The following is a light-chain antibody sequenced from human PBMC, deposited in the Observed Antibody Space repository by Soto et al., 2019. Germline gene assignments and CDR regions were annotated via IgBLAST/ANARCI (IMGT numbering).Light chain of an antibody. Sequence: EIVLTQSPGTLSLSPGERATLSCRASQSVSSSYLAWYQQKPGQAPRLLIYGASSRATGIPDRFSGSAAGTDFTLTISRLEPEDFAVYYCQQYGSSPGGFTFGPGTKVDIK. CDR1: QSVSSSY. V-gene: IGKV3-20*01. CDR3: QQYGSSPGGFT. CDR2: GAS. J-gene: IGKJ3*01.